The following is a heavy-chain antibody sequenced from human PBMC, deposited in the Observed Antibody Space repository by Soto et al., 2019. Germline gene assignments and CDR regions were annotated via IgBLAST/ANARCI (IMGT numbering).Heavy chain of an antibody. V-gene: IGHV3-23*01. CDR2: ISSSGGST. D-gene: IGHD3-16*01. Sequence: GGSLRLSCAASGFTFSSYAMGWVRQAPGKGLEWVSAISSSGGSTYYADSVKGRFTISRDNSKNTLYLQMNSLRAEDTAVYYCAKALRFSSPYFDYWGQGTLVTVSS. CDR1: GFTFSSYA. CDR3: AKALRFSSPYFDY. J-gene: IGHJ4*02.